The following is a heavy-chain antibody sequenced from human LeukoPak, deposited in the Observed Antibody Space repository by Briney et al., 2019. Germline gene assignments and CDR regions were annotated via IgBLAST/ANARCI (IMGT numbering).Heavy chain of an antibody. Sequence: SETLSLTCAVYGGSFSGYYWSWIRQPPGKGLEWIGEINHSGSTNYNPSLKSRVTISVDTSKNQFSLKLSSVTAADTAVYYCARGSVDGMDVWGQGTTVTVSS. CDR2: INHSGST. V-gene: IGHV4-34*01. CDR3: ARGSVDGMDV. J-gene: IGHJ6*02. CDR1: GGSFSGYY.